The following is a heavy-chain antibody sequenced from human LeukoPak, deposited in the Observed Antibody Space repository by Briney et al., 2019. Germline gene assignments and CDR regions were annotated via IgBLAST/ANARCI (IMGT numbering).Heavy chain of an antibody. CDR2: INPNSGGT. J-gene: IGHJ4*02. Sequence: ASVKVSCKASGYTFTGYYMHWVRQAPGQGLEWMGWINPNSGGTNYAQKFQGRVTMTRDTSISTAYMELSRLRSDDTAVYYCARDSGPVVVGAAIDYWGQGTLVTVSS. CDR1: GYTFTGYY. CDR3: ARDSGPVVVGAAIDY. D-gene: IGHD2-15*01. V-gene: IGHV1-2*02.